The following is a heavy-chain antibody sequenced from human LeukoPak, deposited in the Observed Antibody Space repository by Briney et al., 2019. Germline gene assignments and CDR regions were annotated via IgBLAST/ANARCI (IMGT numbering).Heavy chain of an antibody. D-gene: IGHD6-6*01. CDR3: ARYISSGLDY. CDR1: GGSISGYY. Sequence: SETLSLTCTVSGGSISGYYWSWIRQPLGKGLEWIGHIYYTGSTSYNPSLKSRVTISVDTSKNQFSLKLSYVNAADTAVYYCARYISSGLDYWGQGTLVTVSS. J-gene: IGHJ4*02. CDR2: IYYTGST. V-gene: IGHV4-59*08.